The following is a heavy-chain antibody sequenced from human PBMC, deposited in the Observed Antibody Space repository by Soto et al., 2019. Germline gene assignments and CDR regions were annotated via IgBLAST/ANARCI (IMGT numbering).Heavy chain of an antibody. CDR1: GFSLSTSGVG. Sequence: QITLKESGPTLVKPTQTLTLTCTFSGFSLSTSGVGVGWIRQPPGKALEWLALIYWDDDKRYSPSLKSRPTITRDTSTNQVVLTMTSMDPVDTATYYCAHRRSRAERWLRMRGYFAYWGQGTLVTVSS. CDR3: AHRRSRAERWLRMRGYFAY. V-gene: IGHV2-5*02. CDR2: IYWDDDK. J-gene: IGHJ4*02. D-gene: IGHD5-12*01.